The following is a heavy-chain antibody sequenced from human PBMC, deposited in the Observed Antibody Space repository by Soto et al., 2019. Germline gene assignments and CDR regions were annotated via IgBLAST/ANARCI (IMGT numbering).Heavy chain of an antibody. CDR2: IYPGDSDT. Sequence: GESLKISCKGSGYSFTSYWIGWVRQMPGKGLEWMGIIYPGDSDTRYSPSFQGQVTISADKSISTAYLQWSSLKASDTAMYYCARSQGMTTFGGVIDPYFDYWGQGTLVTVPQ. J-gene: IGHJ4*02. CDR3: ARSQGMTTFGGVIDPYFDY. D-gene: IGHD3-16*02. CDR1: GYSFTSYW. V-gene: IGHV5-51*01.